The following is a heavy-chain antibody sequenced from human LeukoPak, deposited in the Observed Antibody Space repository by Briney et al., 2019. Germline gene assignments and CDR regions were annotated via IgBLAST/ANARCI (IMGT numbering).Heavy chain of an antibody. CDR1: GGSVSSYY. CDR2: IYYSGST. J-gene: IGHJ6*02. CDR3: AGTPSSGYDYVAYYYGMDV. Sequence: SETLSLTCTVSGGSVSSYYWSWIRQPPGKGLEWIGYIYYSGSTNYNPSLKSRVTISVDTSKNQFSLELSSVTAADTAVYYCAGTPSSGYDYVAYYYGMDVWGQGTTVTVSS. V-gene: IGHV4-59*08. D-gene: IGHD5-12*01.